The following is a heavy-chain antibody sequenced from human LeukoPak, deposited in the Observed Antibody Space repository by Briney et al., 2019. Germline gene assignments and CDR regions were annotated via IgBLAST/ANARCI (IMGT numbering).Heavy chain of an antibody. CDR2: IKSKTDGGTT. Sequence: GGSLRLSCAASGFTFSNAWMSWVRQAPGKGLEWVGRIKSKTDGGTTDYAAPVKGRFTISRDDSKNTLYLQMNSLKTEDTAVYYCTTDPDYRVAAAGTYYMDVWGKGTTVTISS. V-gene: IGHV3-15*01. D-gene: IGHD6-13*01. CDR1: GFTFSNAW. CDR3: TTDPDYRVAAAGTYYMDV. J-gene: IGHJ6*03.